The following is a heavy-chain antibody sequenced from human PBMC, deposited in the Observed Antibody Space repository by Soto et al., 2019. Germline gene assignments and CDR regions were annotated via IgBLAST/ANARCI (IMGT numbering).Heavy chain of an antibody. Sequence: ASVKVSCKASGYTFTSYAMNWVRQAPGQRLEWMGWINAGNGNTKYSQKFQGRVTMTRDTSTSTVYMELSSLRSEDTAVYYCARGSIVGALYYYGMDVWGQGTTVTVSS. CDR3: ARGSIVGALYYYGMDV. CDR2: INAGNGNT. D-gene: IGHD1-26*01. CDR1: GYTFTSYA. J-gene: IGHJ6*02. V-gene: IGHV1-3*01.